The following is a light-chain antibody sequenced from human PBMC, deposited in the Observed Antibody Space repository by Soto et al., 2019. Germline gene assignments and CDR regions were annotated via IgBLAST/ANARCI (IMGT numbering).Light chain of an antibody. CDR1: QDINNH. CDR2: DAS. J-gene: IGKJ5*01. CDR3: QQSNDLVS. V-gene: IGKV1-33*01. Sequence: DIQMTQSPSSLSASVGDRVTITCQASQDINNHVNWYQQKPGKAPKLLIFDASTLKTGVPSRFSGSGSGTDFSFTISSMQPEDIATYYCQQSNDLVSFGQGTRLEIK.